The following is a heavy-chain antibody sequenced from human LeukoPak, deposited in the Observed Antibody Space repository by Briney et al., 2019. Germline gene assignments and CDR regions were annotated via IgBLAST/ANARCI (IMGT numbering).Heavy chain of an antibody. J-gene: IGHJ4*02. CDR2: IISDGSSA. V-gene: IGHV3-74*01. CDR1: GFTFSDYW. D-gene: IGHD2-15*01. Sequence: GGSLRLSCAASGFTFSDYWMHWVRQAPGKGLVWVSRIISDGSSATYADSVKGRFTMSRDNAKSTLYLQMNSLRAEDTAVYYCAKQLGYCSDGSCYFPYWGQGTLVTVSS. CDR3: AKQLGYCSDGSCYFPY.